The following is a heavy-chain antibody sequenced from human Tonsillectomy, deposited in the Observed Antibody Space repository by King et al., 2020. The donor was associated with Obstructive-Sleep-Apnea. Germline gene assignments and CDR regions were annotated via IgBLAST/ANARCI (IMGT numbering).Heavy chain of an antibody. CDR3: ARLELWPDYGDYIPHSY. D-gene: IGHD4-17*01. Sequence: VQLQESGPGLVKPSETLSLTCTVSGYSISSGHYWGWIRQSPGKGLEWIGTIYHSGSTYHNPSLKSRVTISVDTSKNQFSLKLSSVTAADTAVYFCARLELWPDYGDYIPHSYRGQGTLVTVSS. V-gene: IGHV4-38-2*02. J-gene: IGHJ4*02. CDR2: IYHSGST. CDR1: GYSISSGHY.